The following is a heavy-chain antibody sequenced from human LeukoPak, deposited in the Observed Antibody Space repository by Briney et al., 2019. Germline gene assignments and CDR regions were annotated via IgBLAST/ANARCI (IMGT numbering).Heavy chain of an antibody. D-gene: IGHD1-20*01. J-gene: IGHJ4*02. CDR1: GFTFSNAW. CDR3: ARDHNWSFDY. V-gene: IGHV3-48*01. CDR2: IMSSSSII. Sequence: GGSLRLSCAASGFTFSNAWMSWVRQAPGKGLEWISYIMSSSSIIYYADSVKGRFTISRDNAKNSLYLQMNNLRAEDTAVYYCARDHNWSFDYWGQGTLVTVSS.